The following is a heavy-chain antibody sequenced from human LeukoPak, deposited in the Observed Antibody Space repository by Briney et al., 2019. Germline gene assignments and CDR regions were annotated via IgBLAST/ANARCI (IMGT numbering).Heavy chain of an antibody. V-gene: IGHV4-30-2*01. CDR3: ARGAYGDYHWFDP. Sequence: SQTLSLTCAVSGGSISSGGYSWSWIRQPPGKGLEWIGYIYHSGSTYYNPSLKSRVTISVDRSKNQFSLKLGSVTAADTAVYYCARGAYGDYHWFDPWGQGTLVTVSS. CDR1: GGSISSGGYS. CDR2: IYHSGST. D-gene: IGHD4-17*01. J-gene: IGHJ5*02.